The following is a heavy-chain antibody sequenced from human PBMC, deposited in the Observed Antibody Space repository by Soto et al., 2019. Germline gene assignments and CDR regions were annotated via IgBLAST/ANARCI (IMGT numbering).Heavy chain of an antibody. J-gene: IGHJ4*02. Sequence: ASVKVSCKASGYTFTSYAMHWVRQAPGQRLEWMGWINAGNGNTKYSQKFQGRVTITRDTSASTAYMELSSLRSEDTAVYYCARVSCSSTSCSTGDYWGQGTLVTVSS. D-gene: IGHD2-2*01. CDR3: ARVSCSSTSCSTGDY. CDR1: GYTFTSYA. V-gene: IGHV1-3*01. CDR2: INAGNGNT.